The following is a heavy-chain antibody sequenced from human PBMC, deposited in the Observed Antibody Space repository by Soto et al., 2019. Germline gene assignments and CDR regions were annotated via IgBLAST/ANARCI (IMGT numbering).Heavy chain of an antibody. V-gene: IGHV1-69*13. J-gene: IGHJ4*02. D-gene: IGHD3-22*01. CDR1: GGTFSTNA. Sequence: SVKVSCKASGGTFSTNAISWVRQAPGQGLEWMGGIIPIFGTANYAQKFQGRVTITADESTSTAYMELSGLRSEDTAVYYCARQFDSDTSGYYYAYWGQGTLVTVSS. CDR3: ARQFDSDTSGYYYAY. CDR2: IIPIFGTA.